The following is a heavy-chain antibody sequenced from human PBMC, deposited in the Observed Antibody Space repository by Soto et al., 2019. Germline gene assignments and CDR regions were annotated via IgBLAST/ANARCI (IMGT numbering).Heavy chain of an antibody. V-gene: IGHV4-34*12. Sequence: SETLSLTCAIYGASLGGFHWTWLRQAPGKGLEWIGELIHGGSTNYNPSLKGRVSFSLDTSKNQFSLHLMSVTAADTAVYYCARSPLGYDYVRQTWREVGDSFDIWGRGTLVT. J-gene: IGHJ3*02. D-gene: IGHD3-16*01. CDR1: GASLGGFH. CDR3: ARSPLGYDYVRQTWREVGDSFDI. CDR2: LIHGGST.